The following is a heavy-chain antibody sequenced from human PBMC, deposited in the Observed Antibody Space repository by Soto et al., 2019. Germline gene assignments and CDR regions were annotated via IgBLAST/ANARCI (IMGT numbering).Heavy chain of an antibody. Sequence: SETLSLTCTVSGGSISSGDYYWSWIRQPPGKGLEWIGYIYYSGSTYYNPSLKSRVTISVDTSKNQFSLKLSSVTAADTAVYYCARASYYYDSSGYYLSWFDPWGQGTLVTVSS. J-gene: IGHJ5*02. CDR1: GGSISSGDYY. CDR3: ARASYYYDSSGYYLSWFDP. V-gene: IGHV4-30-4*01. CDR2: IYYSGST. D-gene: IGHD3-22*01.